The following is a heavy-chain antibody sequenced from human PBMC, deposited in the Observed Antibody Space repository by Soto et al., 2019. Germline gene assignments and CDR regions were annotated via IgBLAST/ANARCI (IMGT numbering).Heavy chain of an antibody. V-gene: IGHV3-7*01. D-gene: IGHD3-10*01. CDR2: IKQDGSEK. CDR3: ATERGAGLPEENWLHS. CDR1: GFTFSSYW. Sequence: EVQLVESGGGLVQPGGSLSLSCAASGFTFSSYWMSWVRQAPGKGLEWVAHIKQDGSEKYYVDSVKGRFTISRDNAKNSLALDVSGRRAEDTAVHYCATERGAGLPEENWLHSWGQGTLVTVSS. J-gene: IGHJ5*01.